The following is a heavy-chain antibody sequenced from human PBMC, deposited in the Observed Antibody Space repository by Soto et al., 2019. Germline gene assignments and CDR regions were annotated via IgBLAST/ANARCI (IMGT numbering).Heavy chain of an antibody. Sequence: QVQLVESGGGLAKPGGSPRLSCVASGFTLSDYYMSWIRQAPGKGLEWVSYIGYSGSPIDYADSVKGRFTISRDNAKNSVYLQMNNLRAEDTALYYCARRSSSSDYWGQGTLVIVSS. CDR1: GFTLSDYY. D-gene: IGHD6-6*01. CDR3: ARRSSSSDY. V-gene: IGHV3-11*01. CDR2: IGYSGSPI. J-gene: IGHJ4*02.